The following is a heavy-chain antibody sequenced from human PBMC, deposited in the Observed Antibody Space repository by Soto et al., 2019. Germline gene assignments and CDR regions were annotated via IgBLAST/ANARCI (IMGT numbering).Heavy chain of an antibody. Sequence: SETLSLTCTVSGGSISSYYWSWIRHPPGKGLEWIGYIYYSGSTNYNPSLKSRVTISVDTSKNQFSLKLSSVTAADTAVYYCARHSPAYSSIPGLFDYWGQGTLVTVSS. J-gene: IGHJ4*02. CDR3: ARHSPAYSSIPGLFDY. D-gene: IGHD6-13*01. CDR1: GGSISSYY. V-gene: IGHV4-59*08. CDR2: IYYSGST.